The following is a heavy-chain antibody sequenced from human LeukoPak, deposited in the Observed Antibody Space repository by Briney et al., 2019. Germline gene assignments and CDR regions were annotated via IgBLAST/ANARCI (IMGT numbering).Heavy chain of an antibody. CDR1: GYTFTGYY. V-gene: IGHV1-2*04. D-gene: IGHD2-15*01. J-gene: IGHJ4*02. CDR3: ARGSWRYCSGDSCLHYFEY. Sequence: ASVKVSCKASGYTFTGYYMHWVRQAPGQGLEWMGWINPNSGGTNYAQKFQGWVTMTRNTSISTAYMELSSLKSEDTAVYYCARGSWRYCSGDSCLHYFEYWGQGTLVTVSS. CDR2: INPNSGGT.